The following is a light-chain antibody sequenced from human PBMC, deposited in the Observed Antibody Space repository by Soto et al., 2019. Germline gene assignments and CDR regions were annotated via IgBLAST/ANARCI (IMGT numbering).Light chain of an antibody. CDR1: SSDVGGYNY. CDR2: DVT. CDR3: SSYTISSTR. J-gene: IGLJ3*02. V-gene: IGLV2-14*01. Sequence: QSALTQPASVSGSPGQSITISCTGTSSDVGGYNYVSWYQQHPGKAPKLMLYDVTNRPSGVSNRFSGSKSGTTASLTISGLQAEDEADYYCSSYTISSTRFGGGTQLTVL.